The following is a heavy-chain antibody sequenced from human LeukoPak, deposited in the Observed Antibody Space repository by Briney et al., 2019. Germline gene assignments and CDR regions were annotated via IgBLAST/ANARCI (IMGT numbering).Heavy chain of an antibody. J-gene: IGHJ4*02. V-gene: IGHV1-2*02. CDR2: INSNSRDT. CDR1: GYTLSGYL. Sequence: GASVKVSFKASGYTLSGYLLHWVRQAPGQGLAWMGWINSNSRDTNYAQKFQGRVTMTRDTSISTAYMELSRLRSDDTAVYYCARGGWVRGVITRNGLDYWGQGALVTVSS. CDR3: ARGGWVRGVITRNGLDY. D-gene: IGHD3-10*01.